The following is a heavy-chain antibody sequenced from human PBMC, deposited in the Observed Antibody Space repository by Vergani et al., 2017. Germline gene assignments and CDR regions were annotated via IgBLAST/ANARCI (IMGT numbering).Heavy chain of an antibody. CDR3: AKGATAMGYYYYYMDV. D-gene: IGHD5-18*01. J-gene: IGHJ6*03. CDR1: GFTFISYA. CDR2: ISGIGGST. V-gene: IGHV3-23*01. Sequence: EVQLLESGGGLVQPGGSLRLSCAASGFTFISYAMSWVRQAPGKGLGWVSAISGIGGSTYYADSEKGRFTRSRDNSKNTLHLQMNSLRAEDTAVYYCAKGATAMGYYYYYMDVWGKGTTVTVSS.